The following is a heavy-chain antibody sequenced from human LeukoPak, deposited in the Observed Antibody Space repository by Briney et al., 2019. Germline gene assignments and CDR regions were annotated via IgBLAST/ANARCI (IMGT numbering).Heavy chain of an antibody. CDR1: GFTFSSYG. Sequence: PGRSLRLSCAASGFTFSSYGMHWVRQAPGKGLEWVAVIWYDGSNKYYADSVKGRFTISRDNSKNTLYLQMNSLRAEDTAVYYCARTPDDYGDYYYGMDIWGQGTTVTVSS. CDR2: IWYDGSNK. J-gene: IGHJ6*02. V-gene: IGHV3-33*01. CDR3: ARTPDDYGDYYYGMDI. D-gene: IGHD4-17*01.